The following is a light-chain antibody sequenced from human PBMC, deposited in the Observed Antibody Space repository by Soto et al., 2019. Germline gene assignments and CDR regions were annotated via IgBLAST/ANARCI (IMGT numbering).Light chain of an antibody. CDR1: QSVNDNY. CDR3: QQYAASPRT. V-gene: IGKV3-20*01. J-gene: IGKJ1*01. CDR2: GAS. Sequence: DIVLTQSPGTLSLSPRERATLSCRASQSVNDNYLACYQHKPGQAPRLLIYGASSRGPGVPDRFSGSGSGTAFTLTISRLEPQDFAIYYCQQYAASPRTFGQGTQVEVK.